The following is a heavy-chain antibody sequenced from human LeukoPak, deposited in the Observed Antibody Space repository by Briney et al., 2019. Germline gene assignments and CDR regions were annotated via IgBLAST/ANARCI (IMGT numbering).Heavy chain of an antibody. CDR1: GFTFDSYA. V-gene: IGHV3-48*04. J-gene: IGHJ1*01. D-gene: IGHD3-22*01. CDR3: ARGKYDSSPFLQH. CDR2: ISSSGSII. Sequence: PGGSLRLSCVASGFTFDSYAMSWVRQAPGKGLEWVSYISSSGSIIYYADSVKGRFTISRDNAKNSMYLQMNSLRAEDTAVYYCARGKYDSSPFLQHWGQGTLVTVSS.